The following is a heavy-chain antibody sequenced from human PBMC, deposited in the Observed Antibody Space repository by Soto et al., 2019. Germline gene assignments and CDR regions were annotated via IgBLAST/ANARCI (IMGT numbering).Heavy chain of an antibody. D-gene: IGHD2-21*01. J-gene: IGHJ4*02. CDR3: ARASKYSRVWYVPCGI. V-gene: IGHV1-46*01. CDR1: GYNFTDYD. CDR2: INPNDDAI. Sequence: QVQLVQSGAEVKKPGASVKISCKASGYNFTDYDMHCVRQAPGQGLAWMGMINPNDDAINNARKFQGRVTMTRDTPTSTVYMELSSLSFEDTAMYYSARASKYSRVWYVPCGIWGQGTLISVSS.